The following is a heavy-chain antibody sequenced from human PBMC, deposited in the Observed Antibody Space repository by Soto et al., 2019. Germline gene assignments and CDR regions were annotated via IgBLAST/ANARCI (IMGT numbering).Heavy chain of an antibody. V-gene: IGHV3-23*01. D-gene: IGHD4-17*01. Sequence: EVQRLESGGGLGQPGGSLRLSCAASGFTFSDYAMNWVRQAPGKGLEWVSTISGSDTSTYYVDSVKGRFTISGDDSKNTLYLQMNSLRAEDTAVYYCVKVGWDTMTTVTKGYFQHWGQGTLVTVSS. CDR3: VKVGWDTMTTVTKGYFQH. CDR1: GFTFSDYA. J-gene: IGHJ1*01. CDR2: ISGSDTST.